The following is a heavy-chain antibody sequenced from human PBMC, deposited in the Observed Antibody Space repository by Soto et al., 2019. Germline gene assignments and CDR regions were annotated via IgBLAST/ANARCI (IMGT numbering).Heavy chain of an antibody. CDR2: IIPIFGTA. D-gene: IGHD6-19*01. J-gene: IGHJ3*02. V-gene: IGHV1-69*13. CDR3: AIDAPGIAVAGTEAFDI. Sequence: SVKVSCKASGGTFSSYAISWVRQAPGQGLERMGGIIPIFGTANYAQKFQGRVTITADESTSTAYMELSSLRSEDTAVYYCAIDAPGIAVAGTEAFDIWGQGTTVTVSS. CDR1: GGTFSSYA.